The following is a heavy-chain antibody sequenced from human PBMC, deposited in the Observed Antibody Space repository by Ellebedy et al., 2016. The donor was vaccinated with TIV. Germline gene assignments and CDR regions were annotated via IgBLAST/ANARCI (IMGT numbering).Heavy chain of an antibody. CDR1: GYTFTAYY. Sequence: ASVKVSCKASGYTFTAYYMHWVRQAPGQGLEWMGWINPNSGGTNYAQKFQGRVTMTRDTSISTAYMELSRLRSDDTAVYYCARETTVTALYGMDVWGQGTTVTVSS. J-gene: IGHJ6*02. D-gene: IGHD4-11*01. CDR2: INPNSGGT. CDR3: ARETTVTALYGMDV. V-gene: IGHV1-2*02.